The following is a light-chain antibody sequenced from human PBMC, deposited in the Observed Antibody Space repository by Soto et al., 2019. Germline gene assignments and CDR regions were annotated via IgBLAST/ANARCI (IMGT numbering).Light chain of an antibody. J-gene: IGKJ4*02. Sequence: EIVLTQSPATLSLSPGERATLSCRASQSIASYLAWYQQKPGQAPRLLIYAASNRATGIPAMFSGSGSGTDFILTISSLGPEDFAVYYHQQRSDLPSFGGGTKVDIK. V-gene: IGKV3-11*01. CDR1: QSIASY. CDR3: QQRSDLPS. CDR2: AAS.